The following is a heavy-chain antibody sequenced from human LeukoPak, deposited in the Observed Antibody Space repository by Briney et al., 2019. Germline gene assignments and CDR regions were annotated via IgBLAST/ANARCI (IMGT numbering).Heavy chain of an antibody. CDR1: GFTFSSYG. CDR3: AREESGISIFGVVIF. D-gene: IGHD3-3*01. J-gene: IGHJ4*02. V-gene: IGHV3-30*02. Sequence: GGSLRLSCAVSGFTFSSYGMHWVRQAPGKGLEWVAFIRYDGSNKYYADSVKGRFTISRDNSKNTLYLQMNSLGAEDTAVYYCAREESGISIFGVVIFWGQGTLVTVSS. CDR2: IRYDGSNK.